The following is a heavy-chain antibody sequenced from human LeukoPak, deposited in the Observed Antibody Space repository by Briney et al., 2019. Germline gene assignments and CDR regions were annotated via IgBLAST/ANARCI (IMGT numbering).Heavy chain of an antibody. CDR3: ARGRGGATTGLDH. CDR2: INSNSGAR. V-gene: IGHV1-2*02. D-gene: IGHD1-26*01. J-gene: IGHJ4*02. Sequence: GASVKVSCKASGYTSNGYYMHWVRQAPGQGLESMGWINSNSGARNYAQKFQGRVTMSRDTSINTAYMELSRLTSDDTAVYYCARGRGGATTGLDHWGQGALVTVSS. CDR1: GYTSNGYY.